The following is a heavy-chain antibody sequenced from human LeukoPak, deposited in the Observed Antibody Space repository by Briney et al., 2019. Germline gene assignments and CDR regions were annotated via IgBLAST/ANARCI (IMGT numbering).Heavy chain of an antibody. CDR1: GFTFSNNR. J-gene: IGHJ6*04. D-gene: IGHD3-9*01. V-gene: IGHV3-7*03. CDR3: AKGATYDILTGYYSSPVGYGMDV. CDR2: IKQSGGEK. Sequence: GGALRLSCVVSGFTFSNNRMAWVRQTPGKGLEWVANIKQSGGEKYYVDSVKGRFTISRDNSKNSLYLQMNSLRAEDTALYYCAKGATYDILTGYYSSPVGYGMDVWGKGTTVTVSS.